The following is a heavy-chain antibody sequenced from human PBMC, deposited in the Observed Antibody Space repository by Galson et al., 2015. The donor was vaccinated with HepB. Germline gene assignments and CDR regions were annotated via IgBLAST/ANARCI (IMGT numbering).Heavy chain of an antibody. Sequence: SVKVSCKASGGTFSSYAISWVRQAPGQGLEWMGGIIPIFGTANYAQKFQGRVTITADKSTSTAYMELSSLRSEDTAVYYCARGRIPNYRNYYYGMDVWGQGTTVTVSS. CDR2: IIPIFGTA. V-gene: IGHV1-69*06. CDR3: ARGRIPNYRNYYYGMDV. D-gene: IGHD4/OR15-4a*01. J-gene: IGHJ6*02. CDR1: GGTFSSYA.